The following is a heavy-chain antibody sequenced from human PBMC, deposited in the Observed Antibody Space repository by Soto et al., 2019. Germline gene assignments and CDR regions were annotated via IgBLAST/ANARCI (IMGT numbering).Heavy chain of an antibody. Sequence: SVKVSCKSSGCTFSSYAISCVRQAPGQGLEWMGGIIPIFGTANYAQKFQGRVTITADESTSTAYMELSSLRSEDTAVYYCARDLCGGDCSPYYYYGMDVWGQGTTVTVSS. CDR2: IIPIFGTA. V-gene: IGHV1-69*13. CDR3: ARDLCGGDCSPYYYYGMDV. D-gene: IGHD2-21*02. J-gene: IGHJ6*02. CDR1: GCTFSSYA.